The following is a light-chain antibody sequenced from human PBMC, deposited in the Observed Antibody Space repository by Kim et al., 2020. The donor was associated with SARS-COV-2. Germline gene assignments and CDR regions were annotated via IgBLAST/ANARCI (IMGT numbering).Light chain of an antibody. J-gene: IGLJ2*01. CDR1: SNDIGGYNY. CDR3: SSYAGSKVV. CDR2: EVS. Sequence: LTQPPSTSGSPGQSVTISCTGTSNDIGGYNYVSWYQQYPGKAPKLMIYEVSKRPSGVPDRFSGSKSANTASLTVSGLQAEDEADYYCSSYAGSKVVFGGGTQLTVL. V-gene: IGLV2-8*01.